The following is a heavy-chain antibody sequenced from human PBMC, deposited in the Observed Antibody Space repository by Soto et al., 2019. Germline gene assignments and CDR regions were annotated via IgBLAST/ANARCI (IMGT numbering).Heavy chain of an antibody. J-gene: IGHJ4*02. V-gene: IGHV4-59*01. Sequence: SETLSLTCTVSGGSLSSYYWSWIRRPPGMGLEWIASISYSGTTNYNSSLKSRVTISIDTSKNQFSLKFNSVTAADTAVYYCATEGYIFGPFDYWGQGALVT. CDR2: ISYSGTT. D-gene: IGHD5-18*01. CDR1: GGSLSSYY. CDR3: ATEGYIFGPFDY.